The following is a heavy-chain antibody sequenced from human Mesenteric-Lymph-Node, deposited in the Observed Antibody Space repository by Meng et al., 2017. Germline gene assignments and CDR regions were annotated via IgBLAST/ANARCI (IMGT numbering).Heavy chain of an antibody. CDR2: ISAYNGNT. CDR1: GYIFNNYG. CDR3: ARDLPGGTKGTWLDL. J-gene: IGHJ5*02. V-gene: IGHV1-18*01. Sequence: QCQLVQSGAEVKKPGASVKVSCKASGYIFNNYGVSWVRQAPGQGPEWMGWISAYNGNTNYAQNFQGRFTMTTDTSTSTAYMELRSLRSDDTAVYYCARDLPGGTKGTWLDLWGQGTLVTVSS. D-gene: IGHD1-14*01.